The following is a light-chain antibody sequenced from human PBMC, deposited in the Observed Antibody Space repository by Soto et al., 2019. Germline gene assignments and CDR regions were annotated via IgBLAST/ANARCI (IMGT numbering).Light chain of an antibody. J-gene: IGKJ2*01. CDR3: QQYYSTPYT. CDR1: QSVLYSSNNENY. V-gene: IGKV4-1*01. Sequence: DIVMTQSPDSLAVSLGERATIDCKSSQSVLYSSNNENYLAWYQQKPGQPPKLLIYWASIRESGVPDRFSGSGSGTDFTLTISSLQAEDVAFYYCQQYYSTPYTFGPGTRLEIK. CDR2: WAS.